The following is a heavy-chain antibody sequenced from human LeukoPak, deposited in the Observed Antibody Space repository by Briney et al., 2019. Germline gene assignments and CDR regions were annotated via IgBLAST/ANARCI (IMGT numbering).Heavy chain of an antibody. J-gene: IGHJ6*03. CDR2: IIPIFGTA. CDR3: ARDRDVVVPAAIGYYYYMDV. CDR1: GGTFSSYA. Sequence: VASVKVSCKASGGTFSSYAISWVRQAPGQGLEWMGRIIPIFGTANYAQKFQGRVTITTDESTSTAYMELSSLRSEDTAVYYCARDRDVVVPAAIGYYYYMDVWGKGTTVTVSS. D-gene: IGHD2-2*01. V-gene: IGHV1-69*05.